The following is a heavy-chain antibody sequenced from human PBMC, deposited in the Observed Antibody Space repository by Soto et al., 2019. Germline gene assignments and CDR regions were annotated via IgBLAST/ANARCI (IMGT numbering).Heavy chain of an antibody. CDR2: MYHSGTF. Sequence: PSETLSLTCAVSGGSIGGVGYSWSWIRQPPRGGLEWIGYMYHSGTFLKSPSLKTRLTMSLDMSKNQFSLTLNSMTAADTAVYYCARAQFYSGSGNYNNLMFDAWGQGIQVTVSS. V-gene: IGHV4-30-2*01. J-gene: IGHJ5*02. CDR3: ARAQFYSGSGNYNNLMFDA. CDR1: GGSIGGVGYS. D-gene: IGHD3-10*01.